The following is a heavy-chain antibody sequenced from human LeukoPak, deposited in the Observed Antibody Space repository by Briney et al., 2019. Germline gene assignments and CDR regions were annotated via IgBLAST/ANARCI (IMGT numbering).Heavy chain of an antibody. D-gene: IGHD3-10*01. J-gene: IGHJ4*02. CDR2: VNHAGTT. CDR1: GGSFTYYH. V-gene: IGHV4-34*01. CDR3: ARLNLEYFYSSGPNDY. Sequence: PSETLSLTCALYGGSFTYYHWTWIRQPPGKGLEWIGEVNHAGTTDYNPSLKSRVTISVDTSKNQFSLKLNSVTAADTAVYYCARLNLEYFYSSGPNDYWGQGTLVTVSS.